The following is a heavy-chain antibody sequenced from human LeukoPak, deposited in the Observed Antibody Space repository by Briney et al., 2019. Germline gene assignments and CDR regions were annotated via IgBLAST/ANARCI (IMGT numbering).Heavy chain of an antibody. CDR1: GYTFTSYD. V-gene: IGHV1-8*01. Sequence: ASVKVSCKASGYTFTSYDINWVRQAPGQGLEWMGWMNPNSGNTGYAQKFQGRVTMTRNTSISTAYMELSSPRSEDTAVYYCARIRSGSPRRYYFDYWGQGTLVTVSS. CDR2: MNPNSGNT. CDR3: ARIRSGSPRRYYFDY. J-gene: IGHJ4*02. D-gene: IGHD3-22*01.